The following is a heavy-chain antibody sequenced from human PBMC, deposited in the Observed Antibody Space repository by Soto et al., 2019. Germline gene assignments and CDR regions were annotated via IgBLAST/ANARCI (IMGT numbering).Heavy chain of an antibody. J-gene: IGHJ6*02. D-gene: IGHD1-26*01. V-gene: IGHV1-69*01. CDR2: FIPMFGTT. Sequence: QVQLVQSGAEVKKPGSSVKVSCKASGGTFSSYALNWVRQAPGQGLECMGGFIPMFGTTNYAQNFQGRLTITADESTDTAYMELSSLRSEDTAVYYCARVTLTVGDTPYTKHYYGMDVWGQGTTVTVSS. CDR3: ARVTLTVGDTPYTKHYYGMDV. CDR1: GGTFSSYA.